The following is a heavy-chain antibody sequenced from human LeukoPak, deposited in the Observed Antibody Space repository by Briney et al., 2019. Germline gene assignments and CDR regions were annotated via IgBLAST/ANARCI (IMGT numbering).Heavy chain of an antibody. J-gene: IGHJ4*02. CDR1: GFNFDRYT. CDR3: AKELDTMFFDY. V-gene: IGHV3-43*01. D-gene: IGHD3-10*02. CDR2: AGWAGSTT. Sequence: GGSLRLSCATSGFNFDRYTIHWVRQAPGKGLEWVSLAGWAGSTTFYSDSVRGRFTISRDSGRKSVYLQMNSLTTDDTAFYFCAKELDTMFFDYWGQGALVTVSS.